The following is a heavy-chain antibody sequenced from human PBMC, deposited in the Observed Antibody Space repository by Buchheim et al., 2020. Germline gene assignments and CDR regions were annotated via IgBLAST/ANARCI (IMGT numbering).Heavy chain of an antibody. Sequence: VQLVESGGVVVQPGGSLRLSCAASGFSSDDYTFHWVRQGPGKGLEWVAVLWYDGYKKYYADSVKGRFSVSRDTSKNTMYLQMDSLRAEDTAVYYCARDILGQDNYVDHWGQGTL. J-gene: IGHJ4*02. CDR2: LWYDGYKK. CDR1: GFSSDDYT. V-gene: IGHV3-33*08. CDR3: ARDILGQDNYVDH. D-gene: IGHD2-15*01.